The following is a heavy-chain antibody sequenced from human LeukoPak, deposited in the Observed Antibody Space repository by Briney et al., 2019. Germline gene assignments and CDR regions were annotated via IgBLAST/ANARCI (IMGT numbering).Heavy chain of an antibody. J-gene: IGHJ4*02. V-gene: IGHV3-30*01. Sequence: AVISYDGRNKNYAHSVKGRFTISRDNSKNTLYLQMNSLRAEDTAVYYCARDKSDYWSYPSYWGQGILVTVSS. CDR3: ARDKSDYWSYPSY. D-gene: IGHD3-3*01. CDR2: ISYDGRNK.